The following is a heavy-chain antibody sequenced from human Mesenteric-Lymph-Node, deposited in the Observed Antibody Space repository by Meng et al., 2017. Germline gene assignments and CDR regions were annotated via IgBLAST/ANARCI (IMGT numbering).Heavy chain of an antibody. CDR1: GYTFTSYD. Sequence: SVKVSCKASGYTFTSYDINWVRQAPGQGLEWMGGIIPIFGTANYAQKFQGRVTITADKSTSTAYMELSSLRSEDTAVYYCARVFWWRADRHSNYYYGMDVWGQGTTVTVSS. CDR3: ARVFWWRADRHSNYYYGMDV. CDR2: IIPIFGTA. J-gene: IGHJ6*02. D-gene: IGHD3-16*01. V-gene: IGHV1-69*06.